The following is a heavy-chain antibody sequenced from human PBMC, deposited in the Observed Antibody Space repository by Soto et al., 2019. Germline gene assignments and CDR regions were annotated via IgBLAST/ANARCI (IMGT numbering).Heavy chain of an antibody. CDR2: ISYDGSNK. D-gene: IGHD4-17*01. J-gene: IGHJ4*02. Sequence: HPGGSLRHSCAASEFTFSSYAMNWVRQAPGKGLEWVAVISYDGSNKYYADSVKGRFTISRDNSKNTLYLQMNSLRAEDTAVYYCAKDRGYGDYLDYWGQGTLVTVSS. CDR3: AKDRGYGDYLDY. V-gene: IGHV3-30-3*01. CDR1: EFTFSSYA.